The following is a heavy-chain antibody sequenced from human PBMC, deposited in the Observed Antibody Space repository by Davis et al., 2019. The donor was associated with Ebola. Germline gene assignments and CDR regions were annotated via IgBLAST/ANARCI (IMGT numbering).Heavy chain of an antibody. Sequence: GESLKISCAASGFTFSSYGMHWVRQAPGKGLEWVSSISSSSSYIYYADSVKGRFTISRDNAKNSLYLQMNSLRAEDTAVYYCARRVWYYGMDVWGQGTTVTVSS. V-gene: IGHV3-21*04. CDR1: GFTFSSYG. CDR2: ISSSSSYI. CDR3: ARRVWYYGMDV. J-gene: IGHJ6*02.